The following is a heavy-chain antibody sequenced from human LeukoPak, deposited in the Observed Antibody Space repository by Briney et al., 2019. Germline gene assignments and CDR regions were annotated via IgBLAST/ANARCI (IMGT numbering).Heavy chain of an antibody. CDR2: IYYSGST. CDR1: GGSISSSSYY. Sequence: PSETLSLTCTVSGGSISSSSYYWGWIRQPPGKGLEWIGSIYYSGSTYYNPSLKSRVTISVDTSKNQFSLKLSSVTAADTAVYYCASRGYSMGSYYFDYWGQGTLVTVSS. CDR3: ASRGYSMGSYYFDY. D-gene: IGHD5-18*01. J-gene: IGHJ4*02. V-gene: IGHV4-39*01.